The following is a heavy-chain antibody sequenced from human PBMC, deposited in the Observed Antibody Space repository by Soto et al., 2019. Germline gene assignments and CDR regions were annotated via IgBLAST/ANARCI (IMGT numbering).Heavy chain of an antibody. CDR2: IYYSGST. V-gene: IGHV4-61*01. Sequence: SETLSLTCTVSGGSVSSGSYYWSWIRQPPGKGLEWIGYIYYSGSTNYNPSLKSRFTISVDTSKNQFSLKPSSVTAADTAVYYCARDWKGGGGMDVWGQGTTVTVSS. D-gene: IGHD2-15*01. CDR3: ARDWKGGGGMDV. J-gene: IGHJ6*02. CDR1: GGSVSSGSYY.